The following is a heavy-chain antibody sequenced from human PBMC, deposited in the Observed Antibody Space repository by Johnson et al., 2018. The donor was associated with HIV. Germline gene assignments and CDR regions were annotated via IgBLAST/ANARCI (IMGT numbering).Heavy chain of an antibody. CDR1: GFTFDDYA. CDR3: ARVRARGVKHAFDI. J-gene: IGHJ3*02. D-gene: IGHD3-10*01. CDR2: ISWNSGSI. Sequence: VQLVESGGGLVQPGRSLRLSCAASGFTFDDYAMHWVRQAPGKGLEWVSGISWNSGSIGYADSVQGRFTISRDNAKNSLYLQMNSLRAEDTALYYCARVRARGVKHAFDIWGQGTMVTVSS. V-gene: IGHV3-9*01.